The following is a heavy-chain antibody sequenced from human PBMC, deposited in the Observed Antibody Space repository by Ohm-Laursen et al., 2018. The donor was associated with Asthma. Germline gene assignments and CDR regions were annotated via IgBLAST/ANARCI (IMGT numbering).Heavy chain of an antibody. J-gene: IGHJ1*01. Sequence: SLRLSCAASGFAFSRYGMNWVRQAPGKGLEWVSYISSSSSTIYYADSVKGRFTISRDNAKNSLYLQMNSLRAEDTAVYYCARVDYGSGSYPYFQHWGQGTLVTVSS. CDR2: ISSSSSTI. CDR3: ARVDYGSGSYPYFQH. D-gene: IGHD3-10*01. V-gene: IGHV3-48*01. CDR1: GFAFSRYG.